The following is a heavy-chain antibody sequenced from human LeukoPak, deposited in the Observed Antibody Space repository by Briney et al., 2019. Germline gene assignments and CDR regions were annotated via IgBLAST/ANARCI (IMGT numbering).Heavy chain of an antibody. CDR2: FDPEDGET. Sequence: VASVTVSRKFSGYTLTELSMHWVRQPPGTGLEWVGGFDPEDGETIYSQKFQGRVTMTEDTSTDTAYMELSRLRSDGTAMSYCTRSPDYRPTELGGFDYWGQGILVTVSS. CDR3: TRSPDYRPTELGGFDY. V-gene: IGHV1-24*01. CDR1: GYTLTELS. D-gene: IGHD4-11*01. J-gene: IGHJ4*02.